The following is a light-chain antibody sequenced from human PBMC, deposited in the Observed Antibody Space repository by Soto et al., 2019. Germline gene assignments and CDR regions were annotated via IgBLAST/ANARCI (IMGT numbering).Light chain of an antibody. Sequence: EIVLTQSPGTLSLSPGERATLSCRASQSVSSSYLAWYQQKPGQAPRLLIYGASGRATGIPDSFSGSGSGTDFTLTISRLEPEDFAVYYCQQYGSPHTFGQGTKLEIK. CDR3: QQYGSPHT. V-gene: IGKV3-20*01. CDR2: GAS. J-gene: IGKJ2*01. CDR1: QSVSSSY.